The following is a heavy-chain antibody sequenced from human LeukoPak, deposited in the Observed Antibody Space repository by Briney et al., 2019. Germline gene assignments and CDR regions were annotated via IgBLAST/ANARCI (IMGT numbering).Heavy chain of an antibody. CDR3: ARTIGLMVYAGMLDWFDP. CDR1: GGSISNYY. V-gene: IGHV4-4*07. J-gene: IGHJ5*02. CDR2: IYTSWST. Sequence: SETLSLTCTVSGGSISNYYWSWIRPPAGKGLEWIGRIYTSWSTHHNPSLKSRVTMSVDTSKNQFSLKLSSVTAADTAVYYCARTIGLMVYAGMLDWFDPWGQGTLVTVSS. D-gene: IGHD2-8*01.